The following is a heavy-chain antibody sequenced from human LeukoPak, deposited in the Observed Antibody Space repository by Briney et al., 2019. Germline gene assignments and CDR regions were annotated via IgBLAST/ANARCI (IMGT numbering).Heavy chain of an antibody. D-gene: IGHD1-14*01. J-gene: IGHJ4*02. V-gene: IGHV4-34*01. Sequence: ETLSLTCAVYGGSFSGYYWSWIRQPPGKGLEWIGEINHSGSTNYNPSLKSRVTISVDTSKNQFSLKLSSVTAADTAVYYCARAESGFDYWGQGTLVTVSS. CDR2: INHSGST. CDR3: ARAESGFDY. CDR1: GGSFSGYY.